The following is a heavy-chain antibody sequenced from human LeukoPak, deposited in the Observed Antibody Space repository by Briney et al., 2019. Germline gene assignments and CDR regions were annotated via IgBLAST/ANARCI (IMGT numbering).Heavy chain of an antibody. D-gene: IGHD6-19*01. CDR2: IYTSGRT. V-gene: IGHV4-4*07. CDR1: GASINSHY. CDR3: ARDGSGWTDDDAFDV. J-gene: IGHJ3*01. Sequence: PSETLSLTCPVSGASINSHYWNWIRQPGGKGLEWIGRIYTSGRTKYNPSLKSRVTISVDKSKNQFSLNLTSVTAADTAVYYCARDGSGWTDDDAFDVWGQGTMVTVSS.